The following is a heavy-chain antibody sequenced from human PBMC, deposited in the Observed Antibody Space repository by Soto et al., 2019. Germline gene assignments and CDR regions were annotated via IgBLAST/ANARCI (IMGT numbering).Heavy chain of an antibody. V-gene: IGHV3-74*01. D-gene: IGHD3-16*01. CDR2: INPDGSIT. Sequence: EVQLVESGGGLVQPGGSLRLSCAASGFTFSTSWMHWVRQTPRKGLVWVSHINPDGSITNYADSAKGRFTISRDNAKNTLFLQMNNLRAEDTSVYFCARDIGYGGNWGQGTLVTVSS. J-gene: IGHJ4*02. CDR3: ARDIGYGGN. CDR1: GFTFSTSW.